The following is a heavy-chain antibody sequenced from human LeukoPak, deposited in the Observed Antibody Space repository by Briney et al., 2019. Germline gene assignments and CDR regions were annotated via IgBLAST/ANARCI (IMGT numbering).Heavy chain of an antibody. CDR2: MNPNSGNT. CDR3: ARGPFGDYVWGSYRLGYYYYYGMDV. J-gene: IGHJ6*02. CDR1: GYTFTSYD. D-gene: IGHD3-16*02. V-gene: IGHV1-8*01. Sequence: GASVKVSCKASGYTFTSYDINWVRQATGQGLEWMGWMNPNSGNTGYAQKFQGRVTMTRNTSISTACMELSSLRSEDTAVYYCARGPFGDYVWGSYRLGYYYYYGMDVWGQGTTVTVSS.